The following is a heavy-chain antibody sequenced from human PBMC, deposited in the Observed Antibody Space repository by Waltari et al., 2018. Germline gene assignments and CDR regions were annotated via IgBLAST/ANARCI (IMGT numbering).Heavy chain of an antibody. V-gene: IGHV3-7*01. D-gene: IGHD3-3*01. CDR3: ARVEFLEWSDLNFDY. Sequence: EVQLVESGGGLVQPGGSLRLSCAASGFTFSSYWMGWVRQAQGKGVELGSNIKQVGREKYYVDSVKGRCTIARDNAKNSLYLQMNSLRAEDTAVYYCARVEFLEWSDLNFDYWGQGTLVTVSS. CDR1: GFTFSSYW. J-gene: IGHJ4*02. CDR2: IKQVGREK.